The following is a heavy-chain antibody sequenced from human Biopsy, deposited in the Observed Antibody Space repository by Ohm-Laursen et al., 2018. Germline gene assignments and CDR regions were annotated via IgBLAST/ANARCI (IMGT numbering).Heavy chain of an antibody. CDR3: ARRGSGGRSFDY. CDR2: IYNTGDT. V-gene: IGHV4-59*08. Sequence: SDTLSLTCTVSGGSVTSYSWSWIRQPPGKGLEPIGYIYNTGDTTYNPSLQSRVTISLDTSNNQLSLRLRSVTAADAAVFYCARRGSGGRSFDYWGQGSLVTVSS. CDR1: GGSVTSYS. J-gene: IGHJ4*02. D-gene: IGHD2-15*01.